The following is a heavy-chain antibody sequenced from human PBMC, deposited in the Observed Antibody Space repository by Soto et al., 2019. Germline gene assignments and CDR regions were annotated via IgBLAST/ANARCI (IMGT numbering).Heavy chain of an antibody. CDR2: IYPDNSDT. Sequence: PGESLKISCRGSTYNFANYWIGWVHQMPGKGLEWMGIIYPDNSDTKYGPSFQGQVTISADKSISTTYLQWSSLKASDTAMYYCARRGEYYLPGYMDVWGQGTTVTVSS. V-gene: IGHV5-51*07. J-gene: IGHJ6*03. D-gene: IGHD1-26*01. CDR3: ARRGEYYLPGYMDV. CDR1: TYNFANYW.